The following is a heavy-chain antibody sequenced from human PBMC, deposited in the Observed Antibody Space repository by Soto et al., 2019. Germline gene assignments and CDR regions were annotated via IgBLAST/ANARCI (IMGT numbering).Heavy chain of an antibody. D-gene: IGHD3-10*01. CDR2: INPNSGNI. Sequence: ASVKISCKASGNTFTSYDINWVRQATGHGLEWMGWINPNSGNIGYAQKFQGRVTMTRDTAIRTAYMEVSRLRSDDTAVYYCARGRASGSYYLHECWSQGTLVSVS. CDR3: ARGRASGSYYLHEC. V-gene: IGHV1-8*01. CDR1: GNTFTSYD. J-gene: IGHJ1*01.